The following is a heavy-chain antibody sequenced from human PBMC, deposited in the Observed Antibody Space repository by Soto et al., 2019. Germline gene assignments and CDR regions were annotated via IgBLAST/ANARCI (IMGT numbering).Heavy chain of an antibody. CDR3: AKSLFDYSGSGYPFDY. D-gene: IGHD6-6*01. V-gene: IGHV3-30*18. CDR1: GFTFSSYA. CDR2: ISYDGSNK. J-gene: IGHJ4*02. Sequence: QVQLVESGGGVVQPGRSLRLSCAASGFTFSSYAMHWVRQAPGKGLEWVAVISYDGSNKYYADSVKGRFTISTDNSKNTLYLLMSSMTPEAAAVYYCAKSLFDYSGSGYPFDYWGQGTLVTVSS.